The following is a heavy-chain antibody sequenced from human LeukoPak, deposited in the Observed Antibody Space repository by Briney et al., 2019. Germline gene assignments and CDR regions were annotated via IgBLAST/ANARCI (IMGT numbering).Heavy chain of an antibody. CDR2: IYYSGST. CDR1: GGSISSYY. Sequence: SETLSLTCTVSGGSISSYYWSWIRQPPGKGLGWIGYIYYSGSTNYNPSLKSRVTISVDTSKNQFSLKLSSVTAADTAVYYCARDVNALSGYDGDNWFDPWGQGTLVTVSS. CDR3: ARDVNALSGYDGDNWFDP. J-gene: IGHJ5*02. D-gene: IGHD5-12*01. V-gene: IGHV4-59*01.